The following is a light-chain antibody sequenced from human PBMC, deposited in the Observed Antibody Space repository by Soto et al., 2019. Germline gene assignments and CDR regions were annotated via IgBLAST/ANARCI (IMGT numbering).Light chain of an antibody. CDR2: EVS. CDR3: SSYPGSNNFRYV. V-gene: IGLV2-8*01. CDR1: SSDVGRYNY. J-gene: IGLJ1*01. Sequence: QSALTQPPSASGSPGQSVTISCTGTSSDVGRYNYVSWYQQHPGKAPKLMIYEVSKRPSGVPDRFSGSKSGNTASLTVSGLQAEDEADFYCSSYPGSNNFRYVFPTGTKSPS.